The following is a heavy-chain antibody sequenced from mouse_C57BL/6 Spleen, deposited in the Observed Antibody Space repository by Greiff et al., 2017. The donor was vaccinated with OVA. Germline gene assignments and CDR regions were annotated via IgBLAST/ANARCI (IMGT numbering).Heavy chain of an antibody. V-gene: IGHV5-16*01. J-gene: IGHJ2*01. CDR2: LNYDGSST. Sequence: EVKLVESEGGLVQPGSSMKLSCTASGFTFSDYYMAWVRQVPEMGLEWVANLNYDGSSTYYLDSLKSRFIISSDNAKNILYLQMSSLKSEDTATYYWARDNYGSSYFDYWGQGTTHTVSS. CDR3: ARDNYGSSYFDY. CDR1: GFTFSDYY. D-gene: IGHD1-1*01.